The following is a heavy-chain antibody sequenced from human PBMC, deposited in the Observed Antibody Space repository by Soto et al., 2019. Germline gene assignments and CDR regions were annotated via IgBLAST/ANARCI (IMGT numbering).Heavy chain of an antibody. J-gene: IGHJ4*02. Sequence: PGGSLRLSCTASSFAFSDYYMGWIRPAPGKGLEWVSYISSSASSGSTMFYADSVKGRFTISRDNAKNSLYLQMNSLRAEDTAVYYCARDPLHAAATGPDYWGPGTLVTVS. CDR1: SFAFSDYY. CDR2: ISSSASSGSTM. D-gene: IGHD2-15*01. CDR3: ARDPLHAAATGPDY. V-gene: IGHV3-11*01.